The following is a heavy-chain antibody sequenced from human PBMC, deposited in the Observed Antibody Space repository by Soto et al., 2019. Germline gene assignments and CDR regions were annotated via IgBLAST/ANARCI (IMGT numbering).Heavy chain of an antibody. Sequence: PSETLSLTCTVSGGSISSYYWSWIRQPPGKGLEWIGYIYYSGSTNYNPSLKSRVTISVDTSKNQFSLKLSSVTAADTAVYYCAGGYQLQSFDYWGQGTLVTVSS. V-gene: IGHV4-59*01. J-gene: IGHJ4*02. CDR3: AGGYQLQSFDY. D-gene: IGHD2-2*01. CDR1: GGSISSYY. CDR2: IYYSGST.